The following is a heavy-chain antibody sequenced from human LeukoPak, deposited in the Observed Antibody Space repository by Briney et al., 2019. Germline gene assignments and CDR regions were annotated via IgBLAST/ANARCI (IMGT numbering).Heavy chain of an antibody. D-gene: IGHD2-15*01. CDR2: IRHDGNAK. CDR3: ATSHDSAGND. J-gene: IGHJ4*02. Sequence: PGRSLRLSSAAPGSAFTDLWMSSVRHAPGHGLEWVANIRHDGNAKNYVPSVRGRFTISRDNAKNSLYLQMNSLTVEDTAVYYCATSHDSAGNDWGQGTLVTLSS. V-gene: IGHV3-7*01. CDR1: GSAFTDLW.